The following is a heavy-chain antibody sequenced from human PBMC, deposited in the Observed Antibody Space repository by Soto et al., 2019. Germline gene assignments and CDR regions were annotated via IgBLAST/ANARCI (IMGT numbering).Heavy chain of an antibody. CDR3: ARVVPNTCFAP. V-gene: IGHV4-34*01. D-gene: IGHD2-2*01. CDR1: GGSISGYY. Sequence: SETLSLTCAVYGGSISGYYWSWIRQPPGKGLEWIGEINHSGSTNYNPSLKSRVTISVDTSKYQFSLKLSSVTAADTAVYYCARVVPNTCFAPWGQGTLVTVSS. J-gene: IGHJ5*02. CDR2: INHSGST.